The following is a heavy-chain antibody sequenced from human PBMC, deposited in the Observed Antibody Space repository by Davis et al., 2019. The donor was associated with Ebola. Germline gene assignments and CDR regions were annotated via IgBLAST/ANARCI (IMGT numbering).Heavy chain of an antibody. V-gene: IGHV3-23*01. Sequence: GGSLRLSCAASGFTFSSYWMSWVRQAPGKGLEWVSAISGSGGSTYYADSVKGRFTISRDNSKNTLYLQMNSLRAEDTAVYYCAKYASFYYAVGSNWFDPWGQGTLVTVSS. J-gene: IGHJ5*02. CDR2: ISGSGGST. D-gene: IGHD3-10*01. CDR1: GFTFSSYW. CDR3: AKYASFYYAVGSNWFDP.